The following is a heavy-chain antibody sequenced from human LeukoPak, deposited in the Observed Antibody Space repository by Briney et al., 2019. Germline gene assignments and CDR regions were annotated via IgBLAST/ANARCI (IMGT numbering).Heavy chain of an antibody. CDR2: ISSSSSYI. D-gene: IGHD3-10*01. CDR1: GFTFSSYS. Sequence: PGGSLRLSCAASGFTFSSYSMNWVRQAPGKGLEWVSSISSSSSYIYYADSVKGRFTISRDNAKNSLYLQMNSLRVEDTAVYFWAKETYYYGSGSHYWGQGTLVTVPS. J-gene: IGHJ4*02. V-gene: IGHV3-21*04. CDR3: AKETYYYGSGSHY.